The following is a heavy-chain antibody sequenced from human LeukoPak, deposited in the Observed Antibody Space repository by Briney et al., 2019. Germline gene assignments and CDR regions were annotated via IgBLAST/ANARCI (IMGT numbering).Heavy chain of an antibody. D-gene: IGHD6-25*01. Sequence: GGSLRLSCAASGFTVSSNYMSWVRQAPGKGLEWVSVIYSGGSTYYADSVKGRFTISRDNSKNTLYLQMNSLRAEDTAVYYCAREAGSDAFDIWGQGTLVTVSS. CDR1: GFTVSSNY. V-gene: IGHV3-66*01. CDR2: IYSGGST. J-gene: IGHJ3*02. CDR3: AREAGSDAFDI.